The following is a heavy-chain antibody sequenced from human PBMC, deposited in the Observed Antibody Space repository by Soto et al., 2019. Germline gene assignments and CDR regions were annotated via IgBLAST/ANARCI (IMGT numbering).Heavy chain of an antibody. Sequence: QVQLVQSGAEVKKPGSSVKVSCKSFGELFSHHSFNFVRQAPGQGLEWMGWINGYSGKANYAQKFQGRVTLTTSATTAHMELRSLRSDDTAVYYCAREVYCTGGSCYLVGTFDYWGQGTLVTVSS. CDR2: INGYSGKA. V-gene: IGHV1-18*01. CDR1: GELFSHHS. D-gene: IGHD2-15*01. J-gene: IGHJ4*02. CDR3: AREVYCTGGSCYLVGTFDY.